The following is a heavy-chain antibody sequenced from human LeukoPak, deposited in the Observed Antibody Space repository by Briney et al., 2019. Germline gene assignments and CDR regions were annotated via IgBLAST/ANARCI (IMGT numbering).Heavy chain of an antibody. Sequence: GGSLRLTCTASGLIFRNYAMTWVRQAPRKGLEWVSTISGDGTETFYADSVKGRFTISRDNSKNTHYLQMSSLRAEDTGIYYCAKGGHYSFFDYWGQGTLVTVSS. V-gene: IGHV3-23*01. J-gene: IGHJ4*02. CDR1: GLIFRNYA. CDR2: ISGDGTET. D-gene: IGHD4-11*01. CDR3: AKGGHYSFFDY.